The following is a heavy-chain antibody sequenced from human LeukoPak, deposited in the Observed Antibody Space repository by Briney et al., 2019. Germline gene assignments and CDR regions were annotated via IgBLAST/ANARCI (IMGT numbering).Heavy chain of an antibody. CDR1: GFTFSNYA. Sequence: AGGSLRLSCAASGFTFSNYAMSWVRQAPGKGLEWVSVISGSGGSTYYADSVEGRFTVSRDNSKNTLYLQMNSLRAEDTAVYYCAKGYGGYSYYFDYWGQGTLVTVSS. D-gene: IGHD4-17*01. CDR2: ISGSGGST. V-gene: IGHV3-23*01. CDR3: AKGYGGYSYYFDY. J-gene: IGHJ4*02.